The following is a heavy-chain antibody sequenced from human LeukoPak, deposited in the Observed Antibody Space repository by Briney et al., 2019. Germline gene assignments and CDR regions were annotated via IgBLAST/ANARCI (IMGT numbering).Heavy chain of an antibody. CDR3: ASTPRYSGSYGSSFDY. J-gene: IGHJ4*02. V-gene: IGHV5-51*01. D-gene: IGHD1-26*01. CDR1: GYTFGTYW. CDR2: IYPGDSDT. Sequence: GESLKISCKGSGYTFGTYWIGWVRQMPGKGLEWMGIIYPGDSDTRYRPSFQGQVTISADKSISTAYLQWSSLKASDTAMYYCASTPRYSGSYGSSFDYWGQGTLVTVSS.